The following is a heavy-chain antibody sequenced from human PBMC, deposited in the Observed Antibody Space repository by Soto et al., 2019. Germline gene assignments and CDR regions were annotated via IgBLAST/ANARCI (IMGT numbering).Heavy chain of an antibody. CDR2: TYYRSKWFN. V-gene: IGHV6-1*01. D-gene: IGHD2-8*01. CDR3: ARLIGNSWLDS. CDR1: GDSVSTNSAA. J-gene: IGHJ5*01. Sequence: PLPTVSLTGVSCGDSVSTNSAAWDWIRQSPSRGLEWLGRTYYRSKWFNDYAVSVKGRISINPDTSNNQFSLQLNSVTPDDTAVYYCARLIGNSWLDSWGQGTLVTVSS.